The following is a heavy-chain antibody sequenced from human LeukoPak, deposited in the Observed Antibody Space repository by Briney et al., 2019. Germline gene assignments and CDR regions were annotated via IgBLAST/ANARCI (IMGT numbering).Heavy chain of an antibody. CDR1: GGSISSYY. Sequence: PSETLSLTCTVSGGSISSYYWSWIRQPPGKGLEWIGYIYYSGSTNYNPSLKSRVTISVDTSNNQFSLKLSSVTAADTAVYYCARGYSHANNWFDPWGQGTLVTVSS. D-gene: IGHD5-18*01. CDR2: IYYSGST. CDR3: ARGYSHANNWFDP. V-gene: IGHV4-59*01. J-gene: IGHJ5*02.